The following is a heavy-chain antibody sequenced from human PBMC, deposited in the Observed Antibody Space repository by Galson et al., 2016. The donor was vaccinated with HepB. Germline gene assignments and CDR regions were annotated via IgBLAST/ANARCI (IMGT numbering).Heavy chain of an antibody. CDR1: GDSISSSY. D-gene: IGHD5-24*01. CDR2: ISKSGST. V-gene: IGHV4-59*12. J-gene: IGHJ4*02. CDR3: ARGQYNPYYFDY. Sequence: ETLSLTCTVSGDSISSSYWSWIRQPPGKGLEWIGYISKSGSTTYNPSLNSRVIISADKSKNQFSLNVTSVTAADTAVYYCARGQYNPYYFDYWGQGTLVTGSS.